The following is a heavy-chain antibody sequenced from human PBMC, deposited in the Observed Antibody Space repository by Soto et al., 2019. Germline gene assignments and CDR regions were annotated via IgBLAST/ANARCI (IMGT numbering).Heavy chain of an antibody. Sequence: QITLKESGPTLVKPTQTLTLTCTFSGFSLSTHGVGVGWIRQTPGKALEWLALIYWDDDKRYSPSLKSRLTITKDTSKDQVLLVMSNMDPVDTATYYCIRVLWFGELFWGQGTLVTVSS. V-gene: IGHV2-5*02. D-gene: IGHD3-10*01. CDR3: IRVLWFGELF. CDR2: IYWDDDK. CDR1: GFSLSTHGVG. J-gene: IGHJ4*02.